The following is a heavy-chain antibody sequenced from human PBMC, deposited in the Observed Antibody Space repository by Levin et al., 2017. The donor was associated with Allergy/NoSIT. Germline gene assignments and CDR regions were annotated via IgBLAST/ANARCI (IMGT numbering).Heavy chain of an antibody. CDR3: SRVDSCTSSRHYYGMDV. V-gene: IGHV2-70*01. D-gene: IGHD6-6*01. CDR2: INWDDDK. Sequence: SGPTLVKPTQTLTLTCTFSGFSLSTSGMSVSWIRQPPGKALEWLGVINWDDDKYYSTSVKTRLTLSKDTSKNQVVLTMTNMDPVDTATYYCSRVDSCTSSRHYYGMDVWGQGTTVAVSS. CDR1: GFSLSTSGMS. J-gene: IGHJ6*02.